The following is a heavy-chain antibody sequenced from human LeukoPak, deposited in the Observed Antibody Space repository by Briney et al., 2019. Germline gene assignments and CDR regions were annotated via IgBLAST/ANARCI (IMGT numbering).Heavy chain of an antibody. V-gene: IGHV3-15*01. J-gene: IGHJ4*02. CDR1: GFTFINAW. CDR2: IKAKAHGGTI. D-gene: IGHD1-26*01. Sequence: GGSLRLSCAASGFTFINAWMAWVRQAPGKGLEWVDRIKAKAHGGTIEYAAPVKGRFTISRGDSKNTLYLQMNSLKTEDTAVYYCTTDGVGVEGATYDNWGQGTLVSVSS. CDR3: TTDGVGVEGATYDN.